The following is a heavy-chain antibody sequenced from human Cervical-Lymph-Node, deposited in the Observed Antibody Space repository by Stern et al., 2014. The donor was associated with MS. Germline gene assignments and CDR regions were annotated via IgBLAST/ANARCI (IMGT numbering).Heavy chain of an antibody. J-gene: IGHJ6*02. CDR3: ARAPYDFTNWYGMDV. D-gene: IGHD1-1*01. CDR1: GGSISSYY. CDR2: IYFSGGT. Sequence: QVQLQGSGPGLVKPSETLSLTCIVSGGSISSYYWSWIRQPPGKGLEWIGHIYFSGGTDYNPSLQSRVTMSTHISKNQISLRLSSVTAADTAVYYCARAPYDFTNWYGMDVWGQGTTVTVSS. V-gene: IGHV4-59*01.